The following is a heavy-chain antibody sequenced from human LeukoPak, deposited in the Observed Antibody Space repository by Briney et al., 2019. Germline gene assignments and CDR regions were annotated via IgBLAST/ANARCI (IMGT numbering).Heavy chain of an antibody. D-gene: IGHD6-13*01. J-gene: IGHJ4*02. Sequence: PSETLSLTCAVSGGSFSGYYWNWIRQSPGKGLEWIGEINHSGSTNYNPSLKSRVTISVDTSKNQFSLKLSSVTAADTAVYYCARRSIAAAGRCFDYWGQGTLVTVSS. CDR1: GGSFSGYY. V-gene: IGHV4-34*01. CDR3: ARRSIAAAGRCFDY. CDR2: INHSGST.